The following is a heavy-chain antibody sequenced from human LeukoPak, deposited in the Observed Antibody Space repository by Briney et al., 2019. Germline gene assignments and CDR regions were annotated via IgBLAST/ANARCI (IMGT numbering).Heavy chain of an antibody. CDR2: IYSGGST. J-gene: IGHJ4*02. D-gene: IGHD5-12*01. CDR3: ARVYSSGYDYDY. Sequence: LPGGSLRLSCAASGFTFSSYAMPWVRQAPGKGLEWVSVIYSGGSTYYADSVKGRFTISRDNSKNTLYLQMNSLRAEDTAVYYCARVYSSGYDYDYWGQGTLVTVSS. V-gene: IGHV3-53*01. CDR1: GFTFSSYA.